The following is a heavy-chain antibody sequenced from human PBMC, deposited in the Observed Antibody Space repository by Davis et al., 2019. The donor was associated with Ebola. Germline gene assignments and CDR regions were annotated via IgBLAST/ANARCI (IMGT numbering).Heavy chain of an antibody. D-gene: IGHD5-18*01. CDR1: GYTFTNYG. J-gene: IGHJ4*02. V-gene: IGHV1-18*04. CDR2: INPHNGNT. CDR3: ARVDSYGEPDY. Sequence: AASVKVSCKASGYTFTNYGITWVRQAPGQGLEWMGWINPHNGNTNYAQNVQGRVTMTTDTSTSTAYMELRSLRSDDTAVYYCARVDSYGEPDYWGQGTLVTVSS.